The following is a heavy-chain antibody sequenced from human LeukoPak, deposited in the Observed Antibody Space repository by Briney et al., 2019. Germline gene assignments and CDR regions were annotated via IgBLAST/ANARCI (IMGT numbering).Heavy chain of an antibody. Sequence: GSLRLSCAASGFTFSSYAMSWVRQAPGKGLEWVSAISGSGGSTYYADSVKGRFTISRDNSKNTVYLQMNSLRPEDTAVYYCAKTTTGYSSGRYPGWPVDYWGQGTLVTVSS. CDR3: AKTTTGYSSGRYPGWPVDY. D-gene: IGHD6-19*01. CDR1: GFTFSSYA. J-gene: IGHJ4*02. V-gene: IGHV3-23*01. CDR2: ISGSGGST.